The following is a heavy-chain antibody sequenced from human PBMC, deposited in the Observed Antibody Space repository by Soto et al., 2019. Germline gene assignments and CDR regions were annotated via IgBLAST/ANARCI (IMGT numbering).Heavy chain of an antibody. CDR2: IYHSGST. CDR1: GGSISSGGYS. Sequence: SETLSLTCAVSGGSISSGGYSWSWIRQPPGKGLEWIGYIYHSGSTYYNPSLKSRVTISVDRSKNQFSLKLSSVTAADTAVYYCARDHSVSHYFDYWGQGTLVTVSS. CDR3: ARDHSVSHYFDY. D-gene: IGHD3-10*01. J-gene: IGHJ4*02. V-gene: IGHV4-30-2*01.